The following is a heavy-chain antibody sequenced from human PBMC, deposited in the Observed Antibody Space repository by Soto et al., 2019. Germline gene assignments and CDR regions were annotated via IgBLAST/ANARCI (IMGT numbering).Heavy chain of an antibody. CDR1: GFTFSSYA. CDR2: ISGSGGST. D-gene: IGHD3-3*01. CDR3: AKRPDYDFWSGYYTGVDYYYYMDV. Sequence: EVQLLESGGGLVQPGGSLRLSCAASGFTFSSYAMSWVRQAPGKGLEWVSAISGSGGSTYYADSVKGRFTISRDNSKNTLDLQMNSLRGEDTAVYYCAKRPDYDFWSGYYTGVDYYYYMDVWGKGTTVTVSS. J-gene: IGHJ6*03. V-gene: IGHV3-23*01.